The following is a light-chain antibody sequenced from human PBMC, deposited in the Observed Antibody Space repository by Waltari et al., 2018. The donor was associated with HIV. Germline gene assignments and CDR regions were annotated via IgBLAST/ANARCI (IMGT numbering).Light chain of an antibody. Sequence: SYELTQPPSVSVSPGQTASITCSGDKLGDKYACWYQQKPGQSPVLVIYQDTKRPSGIPERFSGSNSGNTATLTISGTQAMDEADYYCQVWDVSTGVFGTGTKVTVL. V-gene: IGLV3-1*01. CDR2: QDT. CDR1: KLGDKY. CDR3: QVWDVSTGV. J-gene: IGLJ1*01.